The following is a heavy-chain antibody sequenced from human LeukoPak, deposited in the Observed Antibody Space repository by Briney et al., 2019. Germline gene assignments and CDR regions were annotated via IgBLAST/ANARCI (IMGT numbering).Heavy chain of an antibody. CDR2: IYYTGST. CDR3: ARDTRDAFDI. Sequence: KPSETLSLTCTVSGASISSYYWSWIRQPPGKGLEWIGYIYYTGSTNYNPSLKSRVTISLDTSERQFSLKLSSVTAADTAVYYCARDTRDAFDIWGQGTMVTVSS. J-gene: IGHJ3*02. CDR1: GASISSYY. V-gene: IGHV4-59*12.